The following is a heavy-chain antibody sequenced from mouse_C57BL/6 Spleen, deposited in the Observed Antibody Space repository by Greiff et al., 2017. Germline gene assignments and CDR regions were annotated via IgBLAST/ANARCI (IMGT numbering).Heavy chain of an antibody. Sequence: VQLQQSGPELVKPGASVKISCKASGYAFSSSWMNWVKQRPGKGLEWIGRIYPGDGDTNYNGKFKGKATLTADKSSSTAYMQLSSLTSEDSAVYFCAREAMDYWGQGTSGTVSS. V-gene: IGHV1-82*01. CDR1: GYAFSSSW. J-gene: IGHJ4*01. CDR3: AREAMDY. CDR2: IYPGDGDT.